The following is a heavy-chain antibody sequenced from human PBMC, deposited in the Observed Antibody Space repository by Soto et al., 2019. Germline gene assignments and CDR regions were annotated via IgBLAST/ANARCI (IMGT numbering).Heavy chain of an antibody. D-gene: IGHD2-21*01. CDR3: ARCCGKDADY. CDR2: ISEFHSHI. Sequence: EVQLVESGGGLVKPGGSLRLSCVASGFTFSSYTLNWVRQAPGEGLEWVSSISEFHSHIDYADSVKGRFTISRDNAKNSVYLQMNNLRAADTAVYYCARCCGKDADYWGQGTLVTVSS. J-gene: IGHJ4*02. V-gene: IGHV3-21*06. CDR1: GFTFSSYT.